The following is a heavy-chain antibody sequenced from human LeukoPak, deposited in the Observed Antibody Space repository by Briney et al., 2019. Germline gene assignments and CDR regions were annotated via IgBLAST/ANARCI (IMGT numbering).Heavy chain of an antibody. CDR2: ISSSGGST. J-gene: IGHJ4*02. CDR1: GFTFSSDA. V-gene: IGHV3-23*01. Sequence: GGSLRLSCAASGFTFSSDAMRWGRQAPGKGLEWVSAISSSGGSTYYADSVRGRFIISRDSSKNTLYLQMNSLRAEDTAVYYCAKGGAQVGGQGTLVTVSS. D-gene: IGHD1-26*01. CDR3: AKGGAQV.